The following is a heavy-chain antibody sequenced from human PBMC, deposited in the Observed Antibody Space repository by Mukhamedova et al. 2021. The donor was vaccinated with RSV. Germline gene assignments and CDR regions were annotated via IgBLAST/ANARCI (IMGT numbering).Heavy chain of an antibody. J-gene: IGHJ6*03. CDR2: INPNSGGT. CDR3: ARGHCTGTSCPPYYFYFYMDV. Sequence: MGWINPNSGGTNYAQKFQDWVTMTRDTSVNTAYLELSSLKSDDTAVYYCARGHCTGTSCPPYYFYFYMDVWGKGTTVTVSS. D-gene: IGHD2-2*01. V-gene: IGHV1-2*04.